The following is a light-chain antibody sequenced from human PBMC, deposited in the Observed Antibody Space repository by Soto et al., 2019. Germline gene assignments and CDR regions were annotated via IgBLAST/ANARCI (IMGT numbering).Light chain of an antibody. V-gene: IGLV2-8*01. J-gene: IGLJ1*01. CDR2: EVN. Sequence: QSALPQPPSASGSPGQSVTISCTGTSTDVGSYNYVSWYQRHPGKAPKLIIYEVNKRPSGVPDRFSGSKSGNTASLTVSGLQAEYEADYYCSSYLNYNSEVFGTGTKLTVL. CDR1: STDVGSYNY. CDR3: SSYLNYNSEV.